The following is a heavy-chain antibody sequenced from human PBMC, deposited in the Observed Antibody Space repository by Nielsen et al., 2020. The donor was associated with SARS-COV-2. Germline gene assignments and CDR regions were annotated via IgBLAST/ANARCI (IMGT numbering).Heavy chain of an antibody. J-gene: IGHJ4*02. Sequence: SETLSLTCTVSGDSINSYYWTWIRQPPGKGLECLGYIFSSGSANFHPSLKSRVTMSVDTSKNQFSLTLRSVTAADTAAYFCAGGNTALRYYFDYWGQGTLVTVSS. CDR3: AGGNTALRYYFDY. CDR2: IFSSGSA. CDR1: GDSINSYY. V-gene: IGHV4-59*08. D-gene: IGHD2-21*02.